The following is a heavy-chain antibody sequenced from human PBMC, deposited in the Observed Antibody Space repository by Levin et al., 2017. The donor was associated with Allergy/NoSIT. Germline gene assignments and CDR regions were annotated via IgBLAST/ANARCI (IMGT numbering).Heavy chain of an antibody. J-gene: IGHJ3*02. V-gene: IGHV4-59*02. D-gene: IGHD7-27*01. CDR1: GGSVSTYH. CDR2: IFYSGSP. Sequence: SQTLSLTCTVSGGSVSTYHWTWIRQPPGKGLEWIGYIFYSGSPNYNPSLKSRVTISVDTSKSHFSLKLSSVTAADTAVYYCARSSGDHAFDIWGQGTLFTVSS. CDR3: ARSSGDHAFDI.